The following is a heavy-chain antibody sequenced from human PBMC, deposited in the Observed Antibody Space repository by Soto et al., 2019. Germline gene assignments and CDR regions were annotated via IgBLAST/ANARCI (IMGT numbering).Heavy chain of an antibody. J-gene: IGHJ5*02. CDR3: AXLPPRIVVALLPIPT. Sequence: QVQLRESGPGLVKTSGTLSLTCVVSGGSISSTNWWTWVRQPPGKGLEWIGEIYHSGSPTFSPSXRXRXXXXVXKXXXQXSXSXXXXTAADTAVYXXAXLPPRIVVALLPIPTWGQGILVTVSS. CDR2: IYHSGSP. D-gene: IGHD2-21*01. V-gene: IGHV4-4*02. CDR1: GGSISSTNW.